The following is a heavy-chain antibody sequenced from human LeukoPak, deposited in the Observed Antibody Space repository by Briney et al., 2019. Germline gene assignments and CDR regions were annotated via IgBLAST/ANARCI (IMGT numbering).Heavy chain of an antibody. CDR3: ARDSPEWSSLPDY. D-gene: IGHD3-3*01. Sequence: AGGSLRLSCAASGFTFSSYSMSWVRQAPGKGLEWVSSISSSSSYIYYADSVKGRFTISRDNAKNSLYLQMNSLRAEDTAVYYCARDSPEWSSLPDYWGQGTLVTVSS. V-gene: IGHV3-21*01. J-gene: IGHJ4*02. CDR2: ISSSSSYI. CDR1: GFTFSSYS.